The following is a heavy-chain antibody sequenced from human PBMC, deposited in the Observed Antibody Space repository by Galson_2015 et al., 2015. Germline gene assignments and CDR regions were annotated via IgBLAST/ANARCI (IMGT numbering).Heavy chain of an antibody. V-gene: IGHV3-23*01. J-gene: IGHJ4*02. CDR1: GFNFSSFA. CDR2: INAGGIST. CDR3: AKSRVMYFDWWAD. Sequence: SLRLSCAASGFNFSSFAMTWVRQAPGKGLEWVAAINAGGISTYYADSVKRRFIISKDNSRSMLYLQMTGLRADDTAIYWWAKSRVMYFDWWADWGQGTHVSVSS. D-gene: IGHD3-9*01.